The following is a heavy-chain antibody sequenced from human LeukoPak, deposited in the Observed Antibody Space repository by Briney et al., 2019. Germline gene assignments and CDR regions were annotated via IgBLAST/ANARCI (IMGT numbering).Heavy chain of an antibody. V-gene: IGHV3-23*01. CDR2: ITGSGGDS. CDR3: ARGVSGWPYYLGF. Sequence: PGGSLRLSCAASGFTFDSYTMVWVRQAPGSGLEWVSAITGSGGDSYHADSVKGRFTVSRDNSKNTLFLQINSLRVEDTALYYCARGVSGWPYYLGFWGQGTLVTVSS. D-gene: IGHD6-25*01. J-gene: IGHJ4*02. CDR1: GFTFDSYT.